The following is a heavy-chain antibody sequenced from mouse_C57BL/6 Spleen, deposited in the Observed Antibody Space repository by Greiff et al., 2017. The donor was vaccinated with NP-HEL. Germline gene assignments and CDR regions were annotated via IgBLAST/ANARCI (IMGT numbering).Heavy chain of an antibody. CDR3: ARPLITTVVAMRLDWYFDV. CDR2: INPGSGGT. Sequence: QVHVKQSGAELVRPGTSVKVSCKASGYAFTNYLIEWVKQRPGQGLEWIGVINPGSGGTNYNEKFKGKATLTADKSSSTAYMQLSSLTSEDSAVYFCARPLITTVVAMRLDWYFDVWGTGTTVTVSS. D-gene: IGHD1-1*01. CDR1: GYAFTNYL. V-gene: IGHV1-54*01. J-gene: IGHJ1*03.